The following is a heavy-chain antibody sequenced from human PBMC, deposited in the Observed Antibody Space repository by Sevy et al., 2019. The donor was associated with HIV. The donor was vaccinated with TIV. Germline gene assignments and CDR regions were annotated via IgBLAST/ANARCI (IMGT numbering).Heavy chain of an antibody. Sequence: SETLSLTCTVSGGSFSSYYWSWIRQPPGKGLEWIGYIYYNGSTNSNPSLRGRVTISAHTSKNQLSLKLKSATTADTAMYYCARGEVLFDYWSQGTLVTVSS. CDR1: GGSFSSYY. V-gene: IGHV4-59*01. D-gene: IGHD3-10*01. J-gene: IGHJ4*02. CDR2: IYYNGST. CDR3: ARGEVLFDY.